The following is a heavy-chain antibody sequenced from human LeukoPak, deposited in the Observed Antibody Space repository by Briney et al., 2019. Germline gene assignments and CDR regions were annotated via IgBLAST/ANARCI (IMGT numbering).Heavy chain of an antibody. CDR2: IYYSGST. Sequence: PSETLSLTCTVSGRPISSYYGSGIRQPPGKGVEWIGYIYYSGSTHYNPSLKSRVTISVDTSKNLFSLKLSSVAAADTAVYYCARAWPVTNDFDYWGQGTLVTVSS. V-gene: IGHV4-59*01. CDR3: ARAWPVTNDFDY. J-gene: IGHJ4*02. D-gene: IGHD4-17*01. CDR1: GRPISSYY.